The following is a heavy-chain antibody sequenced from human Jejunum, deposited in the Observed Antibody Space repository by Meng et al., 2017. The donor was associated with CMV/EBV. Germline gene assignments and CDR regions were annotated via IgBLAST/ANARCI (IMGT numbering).Heavy chain of an antibody. CDR2: IRHDGRST. J-gene: IGHJ6*02. Sequence: TFSQSWMPWVRQAPGKGLEWVANIRHDGRSTAYADSVQGRFTISRDNSKSTLYLQMNSLRPDDTAVYYCARDALTVSPYYYGMGVWGQGTTVTVSS. CDR3: ARDALTVSPYYYGMGV. D-gene: IGHD4-11*01. CDR1: TFSQSW. V-gene: IGHV3-30*02.